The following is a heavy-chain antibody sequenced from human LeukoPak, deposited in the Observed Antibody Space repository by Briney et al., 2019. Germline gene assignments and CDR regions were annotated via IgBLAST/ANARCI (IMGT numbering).Heavy chain of an antibody. CDR3: ARSTLGIEFDY. Sequence: GESLKISCKGSGYSFTNYWIGWVRQAPGQGLEWMGWISAYNDNAHYAQGLEGRVTMTSETSTRTAYMELRSLISDDTAVYYCARSTLGIEFDYWGQGSLVTVSS. V-gene: IGHV1-18*04. CDR2: ISAYNDNA. D-gene: IGHD7-27*01. J-gene: IGHJ4*02. CDR1: GYSFTNYW.